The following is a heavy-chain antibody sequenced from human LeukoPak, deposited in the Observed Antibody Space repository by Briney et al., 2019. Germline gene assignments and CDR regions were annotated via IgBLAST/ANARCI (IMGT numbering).Heavy chain of an antibody. V-gene: IGHV3-21*01. CDR3: ARSGYSGYYSPYHYYMDV. CDR1: GFSFSSYN. J-gene: IGHJ6*03. CDR2: IGASSTYT. Sequence: GGSLRLSCAASGFSFSSYNMNWVRQAPGKGLEWLSSIGASSTYTYYADSVKGRFTISRDNAKNSLYLQMNSLRAEDTALYYCARSGYSGYYSPYHYYMDVWGKGTTVTVSS. D-gene: IGHD5-12*01.